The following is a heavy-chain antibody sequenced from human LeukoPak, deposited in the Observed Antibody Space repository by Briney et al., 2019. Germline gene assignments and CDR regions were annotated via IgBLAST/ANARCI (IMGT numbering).Heavy chain of an antibody. J-gene: IGHJ2*01. V-gene: IGHV1-46*01. D-gene: IGHD1-26*01. CDR1: GYTFTSYY. CDR2: INPSGGST. CDR3: ARAAYSGSFYPNLIWYFDL. Sequence: ASVKVSCKASGYTFTSYYMHWVRQAPGQGLEWMGIINPSGGSTSYAQKFQGRVTMTTDTSTSTAYMELRSLRSDDTAVYYCARAAYSGSFYPNLIWYFDLWGRGTLVTVSS.